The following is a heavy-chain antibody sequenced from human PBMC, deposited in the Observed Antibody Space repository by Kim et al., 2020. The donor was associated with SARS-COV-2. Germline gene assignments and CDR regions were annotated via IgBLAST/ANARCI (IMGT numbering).Heavy chain of an antibody. Sequence: ASVKVSCKASGYTFTSYDINWVRQATGQGLEWMGWMNPDSGNTGYAQKFQGRVTMTRNTSIRTAYMELSSLRSEDTVVYYCAGSRDGYNPFDYWGQGTLVTVSS. D-gene: IGHD5-12*01. CDR1: GYTFTSYD. CDR3: AGSRDGYNPFDY. V-gene: IGHV1-8*01. CDR2: MNPDSGNT. J-gene: IGHJ4*02.